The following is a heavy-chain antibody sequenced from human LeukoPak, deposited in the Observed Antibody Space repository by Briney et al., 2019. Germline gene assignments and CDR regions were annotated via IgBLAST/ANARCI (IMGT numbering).Heavy chain of an antibody. Sequence: GGSLRLSCAASGFTFSSYWMHWVRQAPGKGLVWVSRINSDGSSTSYADSVKGRFTISRDNAKNTLYLQMNSLRAEDTAVYYCASGDCSGGSCYLEYFQHWGQGTLLTVSS. CDR1: GFTFSSYW. CDR2: INSDGSST. V-gene: IGHV3-74*01. D-gene: IGHD2-15*01. J-gene: IGHJ1*01. CDR3: ASGDCSGGSCYLEYFQH.